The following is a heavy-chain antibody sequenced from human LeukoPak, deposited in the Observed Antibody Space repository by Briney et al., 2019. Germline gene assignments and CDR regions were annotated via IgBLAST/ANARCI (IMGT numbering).Heavy chain of an antibody. D-gene: IGHD6-19*01. V-gene: IGHV3-30*18. CDR1: GFTFSSYG. Sequence: GGSLRLSCAASGFTFSSYGMHWVRQAPGKGLEWVAVISYDGSNKYYADSVKGRFTISRDNSKNTLYLQMNSLRAEDTAVYYCAKAVQQWLAGAFDCWGQGTLVTVSS. J-gene: IGHJ4*02. CDR2: ISYDGSNK. CDR3: AKAVQQWLAGAFDC.